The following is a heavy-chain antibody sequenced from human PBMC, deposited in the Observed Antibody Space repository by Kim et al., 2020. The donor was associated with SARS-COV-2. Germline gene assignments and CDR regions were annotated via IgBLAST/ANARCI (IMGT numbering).Heavy chain of an antibody. V-gene: IGHV3-30*02. Sequence: DGRKTDNADCVKDRFTISQDNSKNTLYLQRNSVRAEDTAVYYCAKAEAYDYWGQGTLVTVSS. CDR3: AKAEAYDY. J-gene: IGHJ4*02. CDR2: DGRKT.